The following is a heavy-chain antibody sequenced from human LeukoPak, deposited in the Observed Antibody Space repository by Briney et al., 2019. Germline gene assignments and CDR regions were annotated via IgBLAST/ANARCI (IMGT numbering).Heavy chain of an antibody. CDR2: IYPGDSDI. Sequence: GQSRNISCTGSGYSFTSYWIGWVRQMPGKGLEWMGIIYPGDSDIRYSPSFQGQVTISADKSISTAYLQWSSLKASDTAMYYCARRTIGCSGGSCYSLWWFDPWGQGTLVTVSS. CDR3: ARRTIGCSGGSCYSLWWFDP. D-gene: IGHD2-15*01. J-gene: IGHJ5*02. V-gene: IGHV5-51*01. CDR1: GYSFTSYW.